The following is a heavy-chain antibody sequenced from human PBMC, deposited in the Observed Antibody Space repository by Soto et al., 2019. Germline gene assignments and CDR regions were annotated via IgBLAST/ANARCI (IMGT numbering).Heavy chain of an antibody. J-gene: IGHJ5*02. CDR1: GDIFTSYG. V-gene: IGHV1-18*01. Sequence: QVQLVQSGAEVKKPGASVKVSCKASGDIFTSYGISWVRQAPGQGLEWMGWISAYNGNTHYAQKFQGRVTMTTDTTTDTSYLELGNLKSDDTAVYYCSRDQEGISMIVGGTWGQGTLVTVSS. CDR3: SRDQEGISMIVGGT. D-gene: IGHD3-22*01. CDR2: ISAYNGNT.